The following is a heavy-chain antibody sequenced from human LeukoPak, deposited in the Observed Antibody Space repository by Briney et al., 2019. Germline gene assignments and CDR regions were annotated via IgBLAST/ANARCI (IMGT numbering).Heavy chain of an antibody. V-gene: IGHV3-23*01. CDR2: MSGRGGST. D-gene: IGHD6-13*01. CDR3: AKRILVAGSFYYFEY. Sequence: PGGSLRLSCSASGFTFSSYAMSWVRQAPGKGLDWVSYMSGRGGSTYYADSVKGRFTISRDNSENTLYLQMNSLRAEDTDVYYCAKRILVAGSFYYFEYWGQGTMATVSS. J-gene: IGHJ4*02. CDR1: GFTFSSYA.